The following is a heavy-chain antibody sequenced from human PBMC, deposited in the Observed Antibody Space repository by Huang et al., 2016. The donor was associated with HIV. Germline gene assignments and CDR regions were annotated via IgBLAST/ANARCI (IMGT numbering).Heavy chain of an antibody. J-gene: IGHJ3*01. V-gene: IGHV3-30-3*01. D-gene: IGHD5-12*01. CDR3: TREYTVAGAFDL. CDR2: ISNEGSSR. Sequence: QVQLVESGGGVVQPGRSLRFSCSASGFSFANYAMHWVRQAPGKRLEWVTFISNEGSSRYYADSVKGRFTISRDNVKNALYLQMNRLRGDDTAVYYCTREYTVAGAFDLWGQGTMVTVSS. CDR1: GFSFANYA.